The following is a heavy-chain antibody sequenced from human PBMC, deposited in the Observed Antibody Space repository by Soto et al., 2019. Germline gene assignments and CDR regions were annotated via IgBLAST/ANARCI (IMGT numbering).Heavy chain of an antibody. CDR2: IIPMSGPA. CDR1: GGTFSSST. J-gene: IGHJ1*01. Sequence: SVKVSCKASGGTFSSSTIAWVRQAPGQGPECMGGIIPMSGPASYAQSFQGRVTITADESTSTAYMELSSLRSEDTAVYYCARPLYETSVIHHWGQGSLVPVSS. CDR3: ARPLYETSVIHH. V-gene: IGHV1-69*13. D-gene: IGHD3-22*01.